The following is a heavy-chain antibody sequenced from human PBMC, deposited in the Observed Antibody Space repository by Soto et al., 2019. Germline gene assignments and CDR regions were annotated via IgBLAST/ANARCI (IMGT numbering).Heavy chain of an antibody. Sequence: LSLTCTVSGGSISSSSYYWGWIRQPPGKGLEWIGSIYYSGSTYYNPSLKSRVTISVDTSKNQFSLKLSSVTAADTAVYYCATLAAAGTSGLFDIWGQGTMVTVSS. CDR3: ATLAAAGTSGLFDI. CDR2: IYYSGST. CDR1: GGSISSSSYY. J-gene: IGHJ3*02. V-gene: IGHV4-39*01. D-gene: IGHD6-13*01.